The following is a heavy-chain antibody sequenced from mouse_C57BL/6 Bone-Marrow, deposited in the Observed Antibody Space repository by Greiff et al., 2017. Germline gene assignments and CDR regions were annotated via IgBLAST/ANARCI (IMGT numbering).Heavy chain of an antibody. CDR1: GYTFTDYY. Sequence: QVQLQQSGAVLVRPGASVKLSCKASGYTFTDYYINWVKQRPGQGLEWIARIYPGSGNTYYNEKFKGKATLTAEKSSSTAYMQLSSLTSEDSAVYFCARVEWLLPYYFDYWGQGTTLTVSS. J-gene: IGHJ2*01. D-gene: IGHD2-3*01. V-gene: IGHV1-76*01. CDR2: IYPGSGNT. CDR3: ARVEWLLPYYFDY.